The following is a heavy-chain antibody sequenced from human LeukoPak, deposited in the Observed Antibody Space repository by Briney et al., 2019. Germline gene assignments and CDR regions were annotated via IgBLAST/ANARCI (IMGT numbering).Heavy chain of an antibody. D-gene: IGHD6-19*01. J-gene: IGHJ5*02. CDR2: ISYDGSKT. Sequence: GGSLRLSCAVSGFTFNEYGMHWVRQAPGKGLEWVAAISYDGSKTYSGDSVKGRFTISRDNSKNTLFLEMNSLRPEDTAMYYCAKDAGQWQNWNWFAPWGQGTLVIVSS. V-gene: IGHV3-30*18. CDR1: GFTFNEYG. CDR3: AKDAGQWQNWNWFAP.